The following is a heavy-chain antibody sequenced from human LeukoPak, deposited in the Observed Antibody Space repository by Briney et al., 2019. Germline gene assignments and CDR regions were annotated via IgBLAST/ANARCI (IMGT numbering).Heavy chain of an antibody. Sequence: GGSLRLSCAASGFTFSSYAMHWVRQAPGKGLEWVAVISYDGSNKYYADSVKGRFTISRDNSKNTLYLQMNSLRAEDTAVYYCASGRYFDWLTLDYWGQGTLVTVSS. V-gene: IGHV3-30-3*01. CDR2: ISYDGSNK. J-gene: IGHJ4*02. CDR3: ASGRYFDWLTLDY. D-gene: IGHD3-9*01. CDR1: GFTFSSYA.